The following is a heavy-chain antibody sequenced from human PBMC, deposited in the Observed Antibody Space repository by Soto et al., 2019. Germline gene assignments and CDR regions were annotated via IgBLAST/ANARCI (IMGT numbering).Heavy chain of an antibody. CDR1: GFTFSSYG. D-gene: IGHD2-15*01. V-gene: IGHV3-30*18. CDR3: AKVVCSGGSCFSDYYYYYGMDV. Sequence: QVQLVESGGGVVQPGRSLRLSCAASGFTFSSYGMHWVRQAPGKGLEWVAVISYDGSNKYYADSVKGRFTISRDNSKNTLYLQMNSLRAEDTAVYYCAKVVCSGGSCFSDYYYYYGMDVWGQGTTVTVSS. CDR2: ISYDGSNK. J-gene: IGHJ6*02.